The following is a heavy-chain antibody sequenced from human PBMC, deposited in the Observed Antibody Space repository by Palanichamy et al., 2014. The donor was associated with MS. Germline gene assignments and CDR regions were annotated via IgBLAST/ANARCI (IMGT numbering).Heavy chain of an antibody. CDR3: ASLGWVTGTVDH. Sequence: EVQLVESGEPSSXGGSLTLSCAASGFTFSTYWMHWVRQAPGKGLVWVSRINSDGSSRSYVESVKGRFTISRDNAKNTLYLQMNSLRPDDTAVYYCASLGWVTGTVDHWGQGTLVTVSS. J-gene: IGHJ4*02. V-gene: IGHV3-74*01. D-gene: IGHD1-7*01. CDR1: GFTFSTYW. CDR2: INSDGSSR.